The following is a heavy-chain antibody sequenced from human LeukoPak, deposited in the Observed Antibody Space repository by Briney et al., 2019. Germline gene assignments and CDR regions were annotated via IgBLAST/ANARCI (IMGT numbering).Heavy chain of an antibody. CDR2: IIPIFGTA. CDR1: GGTFISYA. D-gene: IGHD3-10*01. V-gene: IGHV1-69*13. CDR3: ARDSRGFGELKNNWFDP. Sequence: SVKVSCKASGGTFISYAISWVRQAPGQGLEWMGGIIPIFGTANYAQKFQGRVTITADESTSTAYMELSSLRSEDTAVYYCARDSRGFGELKNNWFDPWGQGTLVTVSS. J-gene: IGHJ5*02.